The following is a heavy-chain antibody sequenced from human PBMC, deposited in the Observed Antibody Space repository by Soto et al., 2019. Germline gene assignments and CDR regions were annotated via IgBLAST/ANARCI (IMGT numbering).Heavy chain of an antibody. CDR3: ARDRKAVMYAFDI. CDR1: GFTFSSYS. D-gene: IGHD2-15*01. V-gene: IGHV3-21*01. J-gene: IGHJ3*02. CDR2: ISSSSSYI. Sequence: PGGSLRLSCAASGFTFSSYSMNWVRQAPGKGLEWVSSISSSSSYIYYADSVKGRFTISRDNAKNSLYLKMNSLRAEDTAVYYCARDRKAVMYAFDIWGQGTMVTVSS.